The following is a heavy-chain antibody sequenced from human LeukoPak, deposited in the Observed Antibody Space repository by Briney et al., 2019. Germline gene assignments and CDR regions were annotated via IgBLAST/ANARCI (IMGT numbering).Heavy chain of an antibody. CDR1: GVSIRSYS. V-gene: IGHV4-4*09. D-gene: IGHD5-24*01. J-gene: IGHJ6*03. Sequence: SETLSLTCTVSGVSIRSYSWSWIRRPPGKGLEWIGYLYTSGSTDSNPSLKSRVTISEDTSKNQVSLKLRSVTAADTAVYYCARRGADMATIPDYGYWYMDVWGEGTTVTVSS. CDR3: ARRGADMATIPDYGYWYMDV. CDR2: LYTSGST.